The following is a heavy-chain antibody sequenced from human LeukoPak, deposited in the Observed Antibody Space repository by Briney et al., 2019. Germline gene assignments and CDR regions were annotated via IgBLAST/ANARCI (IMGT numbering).Heavy chain of an antibody. CDR3: ARGGSSFQDYYYYYYMDV. J-gene: IGHJ6*03. CDR2: INPNSGGT. Sequence: ASVKVSCKASGGTFSSYAISWVRQAPGQGLEWMGWINPNSGGTNYAQKFQGRVTMTRDTSISTAYMELSRLRSDDTAVYYCARGGSSFQDYYYYYYMDVWGKGTTVTVSS. D-gene: IGHD6-13*01. V-gene: IGHV1-2*02. CDR1: GGTFSSYA.